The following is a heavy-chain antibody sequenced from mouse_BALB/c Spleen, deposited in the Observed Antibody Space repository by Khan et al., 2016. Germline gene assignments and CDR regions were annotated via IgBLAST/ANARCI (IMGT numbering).Heavy chain of an antibody. J-gene: IGHJ2*01. CDR2: INTNTGEP. Sequence: QIQLVQSGPELKKPGETVKISCKASGYTFTNYGMNWVKQAPGKGLKWMGWINTNTGEPTYAEEFKGRFAFSLETSASTAYLQINNLKNEDTATYFCARYGYDGFDYWGHGTTLTVSS. CDR1: GYTFTNYG. CDR3: ARYGYDGFDY. V-gene: IGHV9-3*02. D-gene: IGHD2-2*01.